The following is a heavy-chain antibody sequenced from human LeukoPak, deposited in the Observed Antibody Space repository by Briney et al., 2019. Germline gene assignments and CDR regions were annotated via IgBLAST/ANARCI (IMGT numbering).Heavy chain of an antibody. J-gene: IGHJ4*02. CDR2: IFYSGST. V-gene: IGHV4-39*01. Sequence: PSETLSHTCTVSGGSISSSSYYWGWIRQPPGKGVEWIGSIFYSGSTFYNPSLKSRVTISVDTSKTQFSLKLSSVTAADTAVYYCVRHGAATGLGYFDCWGQGTLVTVSS. D-gene: IGHD1-26*01. CDR3: VRHGAATGLGYFDC. CDR1: GGSISSSSYY.